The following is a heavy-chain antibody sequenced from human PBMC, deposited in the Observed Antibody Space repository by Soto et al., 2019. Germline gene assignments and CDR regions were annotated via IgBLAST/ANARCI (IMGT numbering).Heavy chain of an antibody. J-gene: IGHJ3*02. V-gene: IGHV3-30*18. D-gene: IGHD3-22*01. CDR1: GFTFSSYG. CDR2: ISYDGSNK. Sequence: QVQLVESGGGVVQPGRSLRLSCAASGFTFSSYGMYWVRQAPGKGLEWVAVISYDGSNKYYADSVKGRFTISRDNSKNTLYLQMNSLRAEDTAVYYCAKDHYYDSSGYFDDAFDIWGQGTMVTVSS. CDR3: AKDHYYDSSGYFDDAFDI.